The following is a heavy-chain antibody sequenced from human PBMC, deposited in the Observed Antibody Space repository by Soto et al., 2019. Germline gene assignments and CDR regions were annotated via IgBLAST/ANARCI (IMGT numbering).Heavy chain of an antibody. J-gene: IGHJ6*02. CDR2: IVPIFGA. CDR1: GGTFSNYG. V-gene: IGHV1-69*01. Sequence: QVQLVQSGAEVKKPGSSVKVSCKSAGGTFSNYGFRWVSQAPGQGLECMGVIVPIFGAEHPQKFQGRVTITADESTNTVFMEMRGLRSEDTAVYYCARGGSDYEGSEYYQGHGWGQGTTVTVSS. CDR3: ARGGSDYEGSEYYQGHG. D-gene: IGHD3-22*01.